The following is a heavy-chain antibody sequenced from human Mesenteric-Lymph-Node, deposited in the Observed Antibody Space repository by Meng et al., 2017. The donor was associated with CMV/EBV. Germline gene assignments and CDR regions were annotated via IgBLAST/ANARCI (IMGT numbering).Heavy chain of an antibody. J-gene: IGHJ6*02. CDR3: ARARGMDV. Sequence: GESLKISCAASGFTFSNAWMSWVRQAPGKGLEWVANIKQDGSEKYYVDSVKGRFTISRDNAKNSLYLQMNSLRAEDTAVYYCARARGMDVWGQGTTVTVSS. V-gene: IGHV3-7*01. CDR1: GFTFSNAW. CDR2: IKQDGSEK.